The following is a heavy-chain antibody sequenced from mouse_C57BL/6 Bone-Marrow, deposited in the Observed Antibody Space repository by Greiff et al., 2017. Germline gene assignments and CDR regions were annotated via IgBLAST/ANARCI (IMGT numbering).Heavy chain of an antibody. D-gene: IGHD1-1*01. V-gene: IGHV2-2*01. CDR3: ARTPHYYGSRGYAMDY. CDR1: GFSLPSYG. CDR2: IWSGGST. Sequence: SGPGLVQPSQSLSITCTVSGFSLPSYGVHWVRQSPGKGLEWLGVIWSGGSTDYNAAFISRLSISKDNSKSQVFFKMNSLQADDTAIYYCARTPHYYGSRGYAMDYWGQGTSVTVSS. J-gene: IGHJ4*01.